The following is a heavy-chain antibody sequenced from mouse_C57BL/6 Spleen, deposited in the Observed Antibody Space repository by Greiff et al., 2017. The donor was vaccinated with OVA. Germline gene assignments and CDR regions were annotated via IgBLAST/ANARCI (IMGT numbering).Heavy chain of an antibody. CDR2: IHPNSGST. Sequence: QVQLQQPGAELVKPGASVKLSCKASGYTFTSYWMHWVKQRPGQGLEWIGMIHPNSGSTNYNEKFKSKATLTVDKSSSTAYMQLSSLTSEDSAVYYCARSFYGSSPYFDVWGTGTTVTVSS. V-gene: IGHV1-64*01. CDR3: ARSFYGSSPYFDV. D-gene: IGHD1-1*01. CDR1: GYTFTSYW. J-gene: IGHJ1*03.